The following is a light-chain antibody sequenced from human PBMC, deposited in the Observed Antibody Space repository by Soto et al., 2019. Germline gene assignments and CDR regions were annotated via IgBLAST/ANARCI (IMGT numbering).Light chain of an antibody. CDR3: AAWDHSLNGVV. V-gene: IGLV1-44*01. CDR2: SNN. CDR1: SSNIGSNT. Sequence: QAVVTQPPSASGTPGQRVTISCSGSSSNIGSNTVNWYQQLPGTAPKLLIYSNNQRPSGVPDRFSGSKSGTSASLAISGLQSEDEADYYCAAWDHSLNGVVFGGGTKLTVL. J-gene: IGLJ2*01.